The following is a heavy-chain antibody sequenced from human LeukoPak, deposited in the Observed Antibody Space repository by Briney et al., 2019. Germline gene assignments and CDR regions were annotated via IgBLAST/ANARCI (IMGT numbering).Heavy chain of an antibody. CDR2: ISGSGGST. CDR1: GFTFSSYA. Sequence: GGSLRLSCAASGFTFSSYAMSWVRQAPGKGLEWVSAISGSGGSTYYADSVKGRFTISRDNSKNTLYLQMNSLRAEDTAVYYRATAPVRYYYDSSGYPLGNIWGQGTMVTVSS. CDR3: ATAPVRYYYDSSGYPLGNI. J-gene: IGHJ3*02. D-gene: IGHD3-22*01. V-gene: IGHV3-23*01.